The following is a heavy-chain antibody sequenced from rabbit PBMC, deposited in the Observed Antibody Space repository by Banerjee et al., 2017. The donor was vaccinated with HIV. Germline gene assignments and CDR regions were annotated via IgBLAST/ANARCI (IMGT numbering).Heavy chain of an antibody. CDR1: GIDFNSDYY. J-gene: IGHJ2*01. D-gene: IGHD8-1*01. V-gene: IGHV1S45*01. CDR2: IYSGSSNNT. CDR3: AESGSIYWDAFHP. Sequence: QEQLVESGGGLVGPGASLTLTCTASGIDFNSDYYMCWVRQAPGKGLEWIGCIYSGSSNNTYYASWAKGRFTISKTSSTTVTLQMTSLTAADTATYFCAESGSIYWDAFHPWGPGTLVTVS.